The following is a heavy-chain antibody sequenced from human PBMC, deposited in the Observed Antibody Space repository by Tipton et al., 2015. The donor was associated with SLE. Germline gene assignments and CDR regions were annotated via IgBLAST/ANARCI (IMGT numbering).Heavy chain of an antibody. Sequence: TLSLTCTVSGGSISSHYWSWIRQPPGKGLEWIGYIYYSGSTNYNPSLKSRVTISVDTSKNQFSLKLSSVTAADTAVYYCARWDNPSAFDIWGQGTMVTVSS. V-gene: IGHV4-59*08. J-gene: IGHJ3*02. CDR1: GGSISSHY. D-gene: IGHD1-14*01. CDR2: IYYSGST. CDR3: ARWDNPSAFDI.